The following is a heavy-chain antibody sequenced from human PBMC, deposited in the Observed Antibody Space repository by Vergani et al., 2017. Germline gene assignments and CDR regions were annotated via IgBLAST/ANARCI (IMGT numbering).Heavy chain of an antibody. CDR2: ISSSGSTI. CDR3: AKDALLGYPRN. CDR1: GFTFSSYA. V-gene: IGHV3-48*04. Sequence: EVQLVESGGGLVQPGGSLRLSCAASGFTFSSYAMSWVRQAPGKGLEWVSYISSSGSTIYYADSVKGRFTISRDNAKNSLYLQMNSLRAEDTAVYYCAKDALLGYPRNWGQGTLVTVSS. D-gene: IGHD3-16*02. J-gene: IGHJ4*02.